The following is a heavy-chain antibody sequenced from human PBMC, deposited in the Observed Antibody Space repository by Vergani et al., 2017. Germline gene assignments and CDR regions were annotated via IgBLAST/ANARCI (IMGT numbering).Heavy chain of an antibody. J-gene: IGHJ6*02. V-gene: IGHV4-61*01. CDR2: IYYSGST. D-gene: IGHD4-23*01. CDR1: GGSVSSGSYY. CDR3: ARVGSTTTVXTPGGNYYYYGMDV. Sequence: QVQLQESGPGLVKPSETLTLTCTVSGGSVSSGSYYWSWIRQPPGKGLEWIGYIYYSGSTNYNPSLKSRVTISVDTSKNQFSLKVSSVTAADTAVYYCARVGSTTTVXTPGGNYYYYGMDVWGQGTTVTVSS.